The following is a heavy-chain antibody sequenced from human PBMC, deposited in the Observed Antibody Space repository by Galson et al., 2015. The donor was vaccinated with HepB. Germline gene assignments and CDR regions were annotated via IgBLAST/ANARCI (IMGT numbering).Heavy chain of an antibody. J-gene: IGHJ4*02. V-gene: IGHV1-69*13. Sequence: SVKVSCKASGGTFSSYAISWVRQAPGQGLEWMGGIIPILGTANYAQKFQGRVTITADESTSTAYMELSSLRSEDTAVYYCAREMGSSSSGVHFDYWGQGTLVTVSS. CDR3: AREMGSSSSGVHFDY. D-gene: IGHD6-6*01. CDR1: GGTFSSYA. CDR2: IIPILGTA.